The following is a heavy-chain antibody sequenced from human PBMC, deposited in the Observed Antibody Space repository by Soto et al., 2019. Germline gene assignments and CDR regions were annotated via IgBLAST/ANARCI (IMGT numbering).Heavy chain of an antibody. CDR3: ARSLGYCSSTSCYEGGY. J-gene: IGHJ4*02. D-gene: IGHD2-2*01. Sequence: ASVKVSCKASAYAFTSYYMHWVRQAPGQGLEWMGWINAYCGNTSYAQKLQGRVTMTTDTSTSTAYMELRSLRSDDTAVYYCARSLGYCSSTSCYEGGYWGQGTLVTVSS. CDR2: INAYCGNT. CDR1: AYAFTSYY. V-gene: IGHV1-18*04.